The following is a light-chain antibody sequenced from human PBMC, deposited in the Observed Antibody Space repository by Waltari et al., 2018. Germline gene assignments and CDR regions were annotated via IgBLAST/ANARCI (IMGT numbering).Light chain of an antibody. CDR1: QYINNY. CDR3: QQIYSAPRM. CDR2: AAS. V-gene: IGKV1-39*01. Sequence: DIQMTQSPSSLSASVGDRVLITCLASQYINNYLNWYQQKPGKAPYLLIYAASTLHVGVPSRFSGSGSGTEFTLTISGIQPEDFAAYYCQQIYSAPRMFGQGTKVEVK. J-gene: IGKJ1*01.